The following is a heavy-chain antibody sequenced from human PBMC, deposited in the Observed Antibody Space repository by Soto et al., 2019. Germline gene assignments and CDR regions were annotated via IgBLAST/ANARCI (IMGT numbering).Heavy chain of an antibody. CDR2: IDASSWPI. Sequence: EMELVESGGGLVKPGGSLRLSCVDSGFTFSSYSMNWVRQAPGKGLEWASSIDASSWPIFYADSLKGRFTISRDNGKKSLYLQMNSLRADDTAVYYCVRGGRGYTRDDVFDIWGQGTMVTVSS. CDR3: VRGGRGYTRDDVFDI. J-gene: IGHJ3*02. CDR1: GFTFSSYS. V-gene: IGHV3-21*01. D-gene: IGHD2-2*02.